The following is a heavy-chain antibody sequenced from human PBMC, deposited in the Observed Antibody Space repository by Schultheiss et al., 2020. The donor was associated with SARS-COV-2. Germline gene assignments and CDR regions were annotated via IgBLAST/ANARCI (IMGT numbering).Heavy chain of an antibody. D-gene: IGHD3-22*01. CDR1: GGSFSGYY. J-gene: IGHJ4*02. CDR3: AKDRHYYYDSSGHDY. CDR2: INHSGNT. Sequence: SETLSLTCAVYGGSFSGYYWSWIRQPPGKGLEWIGEINHSGNTNYNPSLKSRVTISVDTSKHQFSLRLRSATAADTAVYYCAKDRHYYYDSSGHDYWGQGTLVTVAS. V-gene: IGHV4-34*01.